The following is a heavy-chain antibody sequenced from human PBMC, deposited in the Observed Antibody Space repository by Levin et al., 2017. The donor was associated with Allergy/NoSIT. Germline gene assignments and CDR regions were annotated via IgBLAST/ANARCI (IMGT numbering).Heavy chain of an antibody. Sequence: GGSLRLSCAASGLDFHNYAMHWVRQVPGKGLEWVSGIGWNSGKRDYADSVQGRFTISRDNAKNSLYLEMNSVRPEDTALYYRVHDMRDGLYYYNQMDVWGQGTTVTLSS. V-gene: IGHV3-9*01. D-gene: IGHD3-22*01. CDR3: VHDMRDGLYYYNQMDV. J-gene: IGHJ6*02. CDR2: IGWNSGKR. CDR1: GLDFHNYA.